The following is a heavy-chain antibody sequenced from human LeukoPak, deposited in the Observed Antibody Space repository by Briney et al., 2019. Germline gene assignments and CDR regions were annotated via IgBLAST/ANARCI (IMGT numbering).Heavy chain of an antibody. V-gene: IGHV4-30-4*01. CDR2: IYYSGST. CDR3: ARDASGSGSYYKSVRFDP. CDR1: GGSISSGDYY. D-gene: IGHD3-10*01. J-gene: IGHJ5*02. Sequence: SETLSLTCTASGGSISSGDYYWSCIRQPPGKGLECIGYIYYSGSTYYNPSLKSRVTISVDTYKNQFSLKLSSVTAADTAVYYCARDASGSGSYYKSVRFDPWGQGALVTVSS.